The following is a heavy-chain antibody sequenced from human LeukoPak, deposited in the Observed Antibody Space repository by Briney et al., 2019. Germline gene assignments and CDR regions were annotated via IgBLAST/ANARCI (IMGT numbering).Heavy chain of an antibody. CDR2: SYTTGSA. CDR1: GGSIRDSY. CDR3: ARGELIRGVLARSPRPRLYYGMDV. D-gene: IGHD3-10*01. J-gene: IGHJ6*02. Sequence: SETLSLTCTVSGGSIRDSYWNWIRLPAGRGLEWICRSYTTGSASYNTSLKSRVTMSFDMSSNQFSLRLTSVTPGDTAVYFCARGELIRGVLARSPRPRLYYGMDVWGQGTTVIVSS. V-gene: IGHV4-4*07.